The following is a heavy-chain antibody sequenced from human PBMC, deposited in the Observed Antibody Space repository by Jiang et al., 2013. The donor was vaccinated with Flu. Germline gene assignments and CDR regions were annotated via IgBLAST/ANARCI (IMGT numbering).Heavy chain of an antibody. CDR2: TYYRSKWYT. V-gene: IGHV6-1*01. CDR3: ARGYKYAYDY. Sequence: QTLSLTCAISGDGVSTNNAGWHWIRQSPSRGLEWLGRTYYRSKWYTDYAVSLKSRIIINSDTSKNQFSLQLNSVAPEDTALYYCARGYKYAYDYWGQGILVTVSS. J-gene: IGHJ4*02. D-gene: IGHD2-2*01. CDR1: GDGVSTNNAG.